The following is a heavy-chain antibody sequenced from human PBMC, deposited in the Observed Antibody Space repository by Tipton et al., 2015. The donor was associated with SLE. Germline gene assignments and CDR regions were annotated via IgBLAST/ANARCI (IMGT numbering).Heavy chain of an antibody. V-gene: IGHV4-59*01. J-gene: IGHJ4*02. CDR1: GGSISSYY. Sequence: TLSLTCTVSGGSISSYYWSWIRQPPGKGLEWIGYISYSGSTNYNPSLKGRVTISVDTSKNQFSLNLGSVTAADTAVYYYARDSRYTWLHFDTWGQGTLVTVSS. D-gene: IGHD1-20*01. CDR2: ISYSGST. CDR3: ARDSRYTWLHFDT.